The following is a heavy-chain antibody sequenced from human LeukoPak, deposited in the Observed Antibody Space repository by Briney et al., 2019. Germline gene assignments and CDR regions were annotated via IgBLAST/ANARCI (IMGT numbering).Heavy chain of an antibody. Sequence: ASETLSLTCIVSGGSISSSTSYWGWIRQPPGKGLEWIGYIYYSGSTYYNPSLKSRVTMSVDTSKNQFSLRLSSVTAADTAVYYCARGGYYYDSSGYYYPFDYWGQGTLVTVSS. J-gene: IGHJ4*02. V-gene: IGHV4-30-4*08. CDR2: IYYSGST. D-gene: IGHD3-22*01. CDR1: GGSISSSTSY. CDR3: ARGGYYYDSSGYYYPFDY.